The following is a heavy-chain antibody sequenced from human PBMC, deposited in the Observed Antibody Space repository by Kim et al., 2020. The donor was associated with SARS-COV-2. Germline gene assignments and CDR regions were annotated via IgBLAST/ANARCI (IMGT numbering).Heavy chain of an antibody. CDR1: GGSFSGYY. CDR3: ARVAIVVVITTGWFDP. CDR2: INHSGST. D-gene: IGHD3-22*01. J-gene: IGHJ5*02. V-gene: IGHV4-34*01. Sequence: SETLSLTCAVYGGSFSGYYWSWIRQPPRKGLEWIGEINHSGSTYYNPSLKSRVTISVDTSKNQFSLKLSSVTAADTAVYYCARVAIVVVITTGWFDPWG.